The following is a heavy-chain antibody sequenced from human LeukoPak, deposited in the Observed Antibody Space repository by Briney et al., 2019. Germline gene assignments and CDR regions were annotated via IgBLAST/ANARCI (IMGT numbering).Heavy chain of an antibody. J-gene: IGHJ6*02. CDR1: GFTFSSYG. D-gene: IGHD5-12*01. Sequence: PGRSLRLSCAASGFTFSSYGMHWVRQAPGKGLESVAVIWYDGSNKYYADSVKGRFTISRDNSKNTLYLQMNSLRAEDTAVYYCARDRHVDIVATILDVWGQGTTVTVSS. CDR2: IWYDGSNK. CDR3: ARDRHVDIVATILDV. V-gene: IGHV3-33*01.